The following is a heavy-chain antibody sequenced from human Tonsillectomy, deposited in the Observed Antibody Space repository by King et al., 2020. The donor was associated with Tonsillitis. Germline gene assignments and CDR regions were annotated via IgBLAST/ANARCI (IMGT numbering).Heavy chain of an antibody. CDR3: ARGYYERGYNWFDP. Sequence: VQLQESGPGLVKPSETLSLTCSVSGGSISSYYWSWIRQPPRKGLEWIGYIYYSGSTNYNPSLKSRVTISVDTSKNQFSLQLSSVTAADTAVYYCARGYYERGYNWFDPWGQGTLVTVSS. J-gene: IGHJ5*02. V-gene: IGHV4-59*01. CDR2: IYYSGST. CDR1: GGSISSYY. D-gene: IGHD3-3*01.